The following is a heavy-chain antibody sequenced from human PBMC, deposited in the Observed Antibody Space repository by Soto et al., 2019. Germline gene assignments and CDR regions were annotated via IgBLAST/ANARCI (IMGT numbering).Heavy chain of an antibody. Sequence: SETLSLTCTVSGGSISSYYWSWIRQPPGKGLEWIGYIYYSGSTNYNPSLKSRVTISVDTSKNQFSLKLSSVTAADTAVYYCARERGYSSSLGGYYFDYWGQGTLVTVSS. D-gene: IGHD6-13*01. CDR1: GGSISSYY. V-gene: IGHV4-59*01. J-gene: IGHJ4*02. CDR2: IYYSGST. CDR3: ARERGYSSSLGGYYFDY.